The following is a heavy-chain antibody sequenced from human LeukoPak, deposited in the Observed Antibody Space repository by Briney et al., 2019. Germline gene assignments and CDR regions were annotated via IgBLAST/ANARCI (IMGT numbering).Heavy chain of an antibody. J-gene: IGHJ4*02. CDR1: GGSFSGYY. D-gene: IGHD3-22*01. CDR3: ARASYSYDINGWVPFDY. V-gene: IGHV4-34*01. Sequence: SETLSLTCAVYGGSFSGYYWSWIRQPPGKGLEWIGEINHSGSTNYNPSLRSRVTISVDTSKNQFSLRLSSVTAADTAVYYCARASYSYDINGWVPFDYWGQGTLVTVSS. CDR2: INHSGST.